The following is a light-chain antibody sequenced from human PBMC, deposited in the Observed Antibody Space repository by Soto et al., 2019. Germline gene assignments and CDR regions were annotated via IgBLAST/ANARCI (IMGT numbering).Light chain of an antibody. Sequence: DNQMTQSPSSLCASVGDRVTITCRATQDISNYLNWYQQKPGKAPKLLXYHASNLETGVPSRFSGSGSGTDSTFTISSLQPEDIETYYCQQYDNLPLTFGGGTKVDI. V-gene: IGKV1-33*01. J-gene: IGKJ4*01. CDR3: QQYDNLPLT. CDR2: HAS. CDR1: QDISNY.